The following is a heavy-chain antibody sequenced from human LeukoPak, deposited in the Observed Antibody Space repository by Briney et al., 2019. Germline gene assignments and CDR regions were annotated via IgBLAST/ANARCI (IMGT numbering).Heavy chain of an antibody. CDR1: GFKVSGND. Sequence: GGSLRLSCADSGFKVSGNDMNWVRQAPGKGLEWVSIIYNGGGTTYYADSVQGRFTISRDNSKNTLYLQMNSLRAEDTALYYCARDAVMGYWGQGTLVTVSS. D-gene: IGHD3-16*01. J-gene: IGHJ4*02. CDR3: ARDAVMGY. V-gene: IGHV3-53*01. CDR2: IYNGGGTT.